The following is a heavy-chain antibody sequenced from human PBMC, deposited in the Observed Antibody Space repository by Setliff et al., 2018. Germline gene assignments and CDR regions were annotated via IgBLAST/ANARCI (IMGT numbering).Heavy chain of an antibody. V-gene: IGHV3-30*03. CDR1: GYTFSSYA. CDR3: ARDRYSYGYADY. Sequence: GSLRIPCVASGYTFSSYASHWVRQAPGKGLEWVALISWYGTKTSYADSVRGRFTISRDGSKSTLYLDMSSLRSEDTAVYYCARDRYSYGYADYWGQGTLVTVSS. J-gene: IGHJ4*02. CDR2: ISWYGTKT. D-gene: IGHD5-18*01.